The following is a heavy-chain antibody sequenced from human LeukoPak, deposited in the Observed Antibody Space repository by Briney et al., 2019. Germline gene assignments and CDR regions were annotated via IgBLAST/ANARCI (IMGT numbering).Heavy chain of an antibody. CDR3: GSFGISWGSAY. V-gene: IGHV3-74*03. CDR1: GFSFSRHW. Sequence: PGGSLRLSCEASGFSFSRHWMHWVRQAPGKGLVWVSRISDDGSYTANVDSVEGRFITSRDNVRNTLYLHMNGLRAEDTAVYYCGSFGISWGSAYWGQGTLVTVSS. D-gene: IGHD7-27*01. CDR2: ISDDGSYT. J-gene: IGHJ4*02.